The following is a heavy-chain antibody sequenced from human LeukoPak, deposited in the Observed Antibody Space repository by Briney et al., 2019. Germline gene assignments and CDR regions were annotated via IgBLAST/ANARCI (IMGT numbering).Heavy chain of an antibody. CDR1: GGTFSSYA. Sequence: SVKVSCKASGGTFSSYAISWVRQALGQGLEWMGGIIPIFGTANYAQKFQGRVTITADESTSTAYMELSSLRSEDTAVYYCARDARSYVENAFDIWGQGTMVTASS. CDR3: ARDARSYVENAFDI. CDR2: IIPIFGTA. V-gene: IGHV1-69*13. J-gene: IGHJ3*02. D-gene: IGHD3-16*01.